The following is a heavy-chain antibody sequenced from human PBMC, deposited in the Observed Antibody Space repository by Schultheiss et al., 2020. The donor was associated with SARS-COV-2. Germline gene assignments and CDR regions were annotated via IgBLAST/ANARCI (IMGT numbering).Heavy chain of an antibody. CDR3: TSSGVDY. J-gene: IGHJ4*02. V-gene: IGHV3-64*01. Sequence: GGSLRLSCAASGFTFSSYSMNWVRQAPGKGLEYVSAISDNGGSTYYANSVKGRFTISRDNSKNTLYLQMNSLRAEDTAVYYCTSSGVDYWGQGTLVTVSS. CDR1: GFTFSSYS. CDR2: ISDNGGST. D-gene: IGHD2-15*01.